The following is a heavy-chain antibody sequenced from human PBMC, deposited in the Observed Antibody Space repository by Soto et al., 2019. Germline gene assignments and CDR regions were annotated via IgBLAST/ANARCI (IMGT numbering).Heavy chain of an antibody. CDR3: ARLSSSWKDNWFDP. J-gene: IGHJ5*02. V-gene: IGHV4-59*08. D-gene: IGHD6-13*01. CDR1: GGSISSYY. Sequence: SDTLSLTCTVSGGSISSYYWSWIRQPPGKGLEWIGYIYYSGSTNYNPSLKSRVTISVDTSKNQFSLKLSSVTAADTAVYYCARLSSSWKDNWFDPWGQGTLVTVSS. CDR2: IYYSGST.